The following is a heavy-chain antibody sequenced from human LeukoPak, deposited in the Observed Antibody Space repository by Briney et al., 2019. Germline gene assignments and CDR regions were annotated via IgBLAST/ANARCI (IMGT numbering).Heavy chain of an antibody. Sequence: SETLSLTXTVSGGSISSYYWSWIRQPRGKGLEWIGYIYYSGSTNYNPSLKSRVTISVDTSKNQFSLKLSSVTAADTAVYYCASGLTTVVTPAFDIWGQGTMVTVSS. CDR1: GGSISSYY. J-gene: IGHJ3*02. V-gene: IGHV4-59*01. CDR3: ASGLTTVVTPAFDI. CDR2: IYYSGST. D-gene: IGHD4-23*01.